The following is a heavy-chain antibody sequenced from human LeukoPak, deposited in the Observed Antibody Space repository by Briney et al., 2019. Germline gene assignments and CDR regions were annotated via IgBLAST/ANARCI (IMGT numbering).Heavy chain of an antibody. Sequence: PGGSLRLSCAASGFIVTNAWMNWVSQAPGKGLEWVGRIQSKTDGGKTDYAAPVKGRFTISRDDSKNTLYLQMNSLKTEGTAIYYCTTGIRGDWGQGTLVTVSS. J-gene: IGHJ4*02. D-gene: IGHD3-3*02. V-gene: IGHV3-15*07. CDR2: IQSKTDGGKT. CDR1: GFIVTNAW. CDR3: TTGIRGD.